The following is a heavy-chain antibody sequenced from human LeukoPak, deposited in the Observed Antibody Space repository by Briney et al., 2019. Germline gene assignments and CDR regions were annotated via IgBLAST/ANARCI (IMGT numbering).Heavy chain of an antibody. CDR1: GFTFSSYS. V-gene: IGHV3-21*04. J-gene: IGHJ4*02. D-gene: IGHD2-15*01. CDR3: AKAPVTSCRGAFCYPFDY. Sequence: GGSLRLSCAASGFTFSSYSMNWVRQAPGKGLEWVSSISSSSSYIYYADSVKGRFTISRDNSKNTLYLQMNSLRAEDAAVYYCAKAPVTSCRGAFCYPFDYWGQGTLVTVSS. CDR2: ISSSSSYI.